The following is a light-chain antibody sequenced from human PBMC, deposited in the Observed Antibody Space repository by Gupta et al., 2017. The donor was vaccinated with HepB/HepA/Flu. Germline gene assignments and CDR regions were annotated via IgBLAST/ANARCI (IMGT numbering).Light chain of an antibody. J-gene: IGKJ2*04. V-gene: IGKV4-1*01. CDR2: WAS. Sequence: DIVLTQSPDFLAVSLGERATINCKASQSVLYSSNNNNYLAWYQQKPGQPPKLLFYWASTRESGVPDRFSGSGSGTDFSLTISSLQAEDGAVYYCHQYDTTPSSFGQGTKVEIK. CDR1: QSVLYSSNNNNY. CDR3: HQYDTTPSS.